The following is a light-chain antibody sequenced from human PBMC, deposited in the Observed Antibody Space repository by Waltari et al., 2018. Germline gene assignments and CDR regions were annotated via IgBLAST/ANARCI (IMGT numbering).Light chain of an antibody. CDR2: DVS. Sequence: QSALTQPASVSGSRGQSITISCSGTNTDVGSYNYVSWYQQYSDKAPKLLIYDVSKRPSGVSNRFSGSKSGSTASLTISGLRAEDEADYYCSSSGTSSVVVFGGGTKLTVL. CDR1: NTDVGSYNY. V-gene: IGLV2-14*01. CDR3: SSSGTSSVVV. J-gene: IGLJ2*01.